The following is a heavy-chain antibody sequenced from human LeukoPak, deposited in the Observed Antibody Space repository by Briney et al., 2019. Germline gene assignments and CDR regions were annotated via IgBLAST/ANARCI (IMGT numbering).Heavy chain of an antibody. CDR3: ARGRIVVVPAAMSFRRGWFDP. J-gene: IGHJ5*02. CDR2: INHSGST. V-gene: IGHV4-34*01. Sequence: SETLSLTCAVYGGSFSGYYWSWIRQPPGKGLEWIGEINHSGSTNYNPSLKSRVTISVDTSKNQFSLKLSSVTAADTAVYYCARGRIVVVPAAMSFRRGWFDPWGQGTLVSVSS. D-gene: IGHD2-2*01. CDR1: GGSFSGYY.